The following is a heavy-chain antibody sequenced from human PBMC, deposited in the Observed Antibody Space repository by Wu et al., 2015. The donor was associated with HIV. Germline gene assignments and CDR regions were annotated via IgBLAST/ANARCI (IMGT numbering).Heavy chain of an antibody. CDR1: GGTFSSYA. CDR2: IIPIFGTA. Sequence: QVQLVQSGAEVKKPGSSVKVSCKASGGTFSSYAISWVRQAPGQGLEWMGGIIPIFGTANYAQKFQGRVTITADESTSTAYMELSSLRSEDTAVYYCAHESEYSSSWHKFPMAFDIWGQGTMVTVSS. V-gene: IGHV1-69*12. CDR3: AHESEYSSSWHKFPMAFDI. D-gene: IGHD6-13*01. J-gene: IGHJ3*02.